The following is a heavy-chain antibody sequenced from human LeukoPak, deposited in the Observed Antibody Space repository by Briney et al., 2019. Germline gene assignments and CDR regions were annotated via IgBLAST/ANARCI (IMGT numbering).Heavy chain of an antibody. D-gene: IGHD3-10*01. J-gene: IGHJ4*02. Sequence: ASVNVSCKASGYTFTGYYMHWVRQAPGQGLEWMGWINPNSGDTNYAQKFQDRVTMTRDTSISTAYMEMSRLRFDDTAVYYCARGSLRYFDYWGQGTLVTASS. CDR2: INPNSGDT. V-gene: IGHV1-2*02. CDR3: ARGSLRYFDY. CDR1: GYTFTGYY.